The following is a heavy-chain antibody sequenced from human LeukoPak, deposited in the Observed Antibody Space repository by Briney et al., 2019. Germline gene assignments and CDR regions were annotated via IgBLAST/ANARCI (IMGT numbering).Heavy chain of an antibody. J-gene: IGHJ4*02. CDR1: GGSISSYY. CDR2: LYYTGST. V-gene: IGHV4-59*01. D-gene: IGHD7-27*01. CDR3: ATRKLGNDY. Sequence: SETLSLTCTVSGGSISSYYWSWIRQSPGKGLEWIGYLYYTGSTSYNPSLKSRVTISADTSKNQFSLKLNSVTAADTAVYYCATRKLGNDYWGQGTLVTVSS.